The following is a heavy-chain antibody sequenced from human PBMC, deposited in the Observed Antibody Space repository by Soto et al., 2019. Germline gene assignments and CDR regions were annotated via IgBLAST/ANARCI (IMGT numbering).Heavy chain of an antibody. Sequence: SETLSLTCAVSGCYISSGGYSWSWIRQPPGKGLEWIGSIYYSGSTYYNPSLKSRVTISVDTSKNHFSLKLSSVTAADTAVYYCATQEVGGSYVYTFDPWGQGTLVTVSS. CDR3: ATQEVGGSYVYTFDP. CDR1: GCYISSGGYS. CDR2: IYYSGST. J-gene: IGHJ5*02. V-gene: IGHV4-30-2*03. D-gene: IGHD1-26*01.